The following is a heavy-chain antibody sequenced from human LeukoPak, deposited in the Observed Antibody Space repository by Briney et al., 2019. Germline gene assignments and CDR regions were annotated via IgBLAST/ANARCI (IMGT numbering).Heavy chain of an antibody. CDR3: ARLNYYDSSGSKATFDS. CDR1: GGSISSYY. D-gene: IGHD3-22*01. J-gene: IGHJ4*02. V-gene: IGHV4-59*01. CDR2: IYYSGST. Sequence: SETLSLTCTVSGGSISSYYWSWIWQPPGKGLEGIGYIYYSGSTNYNPSLKSRVTISVDTSKNQFSLKLSSVTAADTAVYYCARLNYYDSSGSKATFDSWGQGTLVTVSS.